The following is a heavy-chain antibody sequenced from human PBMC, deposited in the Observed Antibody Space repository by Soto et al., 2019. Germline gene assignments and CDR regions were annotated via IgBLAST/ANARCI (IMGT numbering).Heavy chain of an antibody. Sequence: ASVKVSCKASGYTFTGDGIGWVRQAPGQGLEWMGWISAYNGNTNYAQKLQGRVTMTTDTSTSTAYMELRSLRSDDTAVYYCARGWFGELGFDYWGQGTLVTVSS. V-gene: IGHV1-18*01. CDR1: GYTFTGDG. CDR3: ARGWFGELGFDY. J-gene: IGHJ4*02. CDR2: ISAYNGNT. D-gene: IGHD3-10*01.